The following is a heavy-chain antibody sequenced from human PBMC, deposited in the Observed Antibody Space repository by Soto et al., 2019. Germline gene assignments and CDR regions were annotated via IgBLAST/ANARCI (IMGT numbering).Heavy chain of an antibody. CDR3: ARVCCTTGVCWDGWFDP. Sequence: QVQLVQSGAEVKKPGSSVKVSCKASGGTFSSYAISWVRQAPGQGLEWMGGIIPIFGTANYAQKFQGRVTITAAESTSTAYMELSSLRSEDTAVYYCARVCCTTGVCWDGWFDPWGQGTLVTVSS. J-gene: IGHJ5*02. V-gene: IGHV1-69*12. CDR1: GGTFSSYA. CDR2: IIPIFGTA. D-gene: IGHD2-8*01.